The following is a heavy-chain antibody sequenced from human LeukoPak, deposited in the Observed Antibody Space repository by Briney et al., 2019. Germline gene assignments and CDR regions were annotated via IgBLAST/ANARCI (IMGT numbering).Heavy chain of an antibody. CDR3: ATMPVTVPRNTETNEDC. J-gene: IGHJ4*02. Sequence: SETLSLTCTVSGGSISSSSYYWGWIRQPPGRGLEWIGSIYYSGSTYYNPSLKSRVTISVDTSKNQFSLRLSSVTATDTAVYYCATMPVTVPRNTETNEDCWGQGTLVTVSS. CDR1: GGSISSSSYY. CDR2: IYYSGST. V-gene: IGHV4-39*01. D-gene: IGHD4-17*01.